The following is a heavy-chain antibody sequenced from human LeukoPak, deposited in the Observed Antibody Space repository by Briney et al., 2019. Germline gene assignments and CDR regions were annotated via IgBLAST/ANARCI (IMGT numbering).Heavy chain of an antibody. CDR1: GGSISNYY. V-gene: IGHV4-59*12. Sequence: SETLSITCTVSGGSISNYYWSWIRQPPGKGLEWIGYIYYTGDTNHNPSLKSRVTISIDTSKNQLSLTLHSVTAADTAVYYCARDMRGAVDLFDYWGQGTLVTVSS. D-gene: IGHD6-19*01. J-gene: IGHJ4*02. CDR2: IYYTGDT. CDR3: ARDMRGAVDLFDY.